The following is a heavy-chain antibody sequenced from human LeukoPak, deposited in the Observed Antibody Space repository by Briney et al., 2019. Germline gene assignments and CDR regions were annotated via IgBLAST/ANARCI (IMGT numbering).Heavy chain of an antibody. CDR3: ARDPRQYSSSFDY. Sequence: SETLSLTCTVSGGSISSSSYYWGWIRQPPGKGLEWIGSIYYSGSTYYNPSLKSRATISVDTSKNQFSLKLSSVTAADTAVYYCARDPRQYSSSFDYWGQGTLVTVSS. J-gene: IGHJ4*02. V-gene: IGHV4-39*07. CDR1: GGSISSSSYY. CDR2: IYYSGST. D-gene: IGHD6-13*01.